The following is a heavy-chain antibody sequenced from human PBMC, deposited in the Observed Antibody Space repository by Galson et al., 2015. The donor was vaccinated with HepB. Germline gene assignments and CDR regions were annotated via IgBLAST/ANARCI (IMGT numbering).Heavy chain of an antibody. CDR3: AKGAYDYVWGTNDP. CDR1: GFTFSSYA. J-gene: IGHJ5*02. Sequence: SLRLSCAASGFTFSSYAMHWVRQAPGKGLEWVSAIRGSGGRTYYADSVKGRFTISRDNSKNTLNLQMNSLRAEDTAVYYCAKGAYDYVWGTNDPWGQGTLVTVSS. CDR2: IRGSGGRT. V-gene: IGHV3-23*01. D-gene: IGHD3-16*01.